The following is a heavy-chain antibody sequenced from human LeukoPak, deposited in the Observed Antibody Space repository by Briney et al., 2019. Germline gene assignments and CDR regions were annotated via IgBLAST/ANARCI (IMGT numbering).Heavy chain of an antibody. V-gene: IGHV4-30-2*01. CDR3: ARDESYDSSGYYVSDYYYYMDV. Sequence: PSETLSLTCTVSGGSISSGGYYWSWIRQPPGKGLEWIGYIYHSGSTYYNPSLKSRVTISVDRSKNQFSLKLSSVTAADTAVYYCARDESYDSSGYYVSDYYYYMDVWGKGTTVTVSS. D-gene: IGHD3-22*01. CDR2: IYHSGST. CDR1: GGSISSGGYY. J-gene: IGHJ6*03.